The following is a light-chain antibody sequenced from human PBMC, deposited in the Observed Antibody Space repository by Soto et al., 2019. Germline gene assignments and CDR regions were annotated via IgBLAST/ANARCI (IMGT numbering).Light chain of an antibody. CDR3: QSYDSSLNVV. CDR2: GNS. CDR1: SSNIGAGYD. Sequence: QSVLTQPPSVSGAPGQRVTISCTGSSSNIGAGYDVHWYQQLPGTAPKLLIYGNSNRPSGVPDRFSGSKSGTSASLAITGLQAVDEAEYYCQSYDSSLNVVFGGGTKVTVL. J-gene: IGLJ3*02. V-gene: IGLV1-40*01.